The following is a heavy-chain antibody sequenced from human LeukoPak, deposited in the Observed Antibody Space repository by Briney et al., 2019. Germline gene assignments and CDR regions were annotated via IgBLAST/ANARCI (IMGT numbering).Heavy chain of an antibody. CDR1: GSTFTSYW. Sequence: GASLQISCQGSGSTFTSYWIGWARQLPGKGLEWMGIIYPGDSDTRYSPSFQGQVTISADKSISTAYLQWSSLKASDTAMYYCARQGYDSSDFDYWGQGTLVTVSS. CDR3: ARQGYDSSDFDY. V-gene: IGHV5-51*01. CDR2: IYPGDSDT. J-gene: IGHJ4*02. D-gene: IGHD3-22*01.